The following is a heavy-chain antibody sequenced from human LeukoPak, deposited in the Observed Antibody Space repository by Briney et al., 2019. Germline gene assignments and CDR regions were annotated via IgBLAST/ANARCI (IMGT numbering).Heavy chain of an antibody. J-gene: IGHJ6*03. CDR3: ARSGVHYYYYYMDV. Sequence: PGGSLRLSCTASGFTFSSYAMHWVRQAPGKGLEWVSSISSSSSYIYYADSVKGRFTISRDNSKNTLYLQMNSLRAEDTAVYYCARSGVHYYYYYMDVWGKGTTVTISS. D-gene: IGHD1-14*01. V-gene: IGHV3-21*04. CDR2: ISSSSSYI. CDR1: GFTFSSYA.